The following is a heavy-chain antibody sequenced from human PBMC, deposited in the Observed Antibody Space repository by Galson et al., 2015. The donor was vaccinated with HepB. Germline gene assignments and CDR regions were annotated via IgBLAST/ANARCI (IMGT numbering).Heavy chain of an antibody. CDR2: IRCSSIVI. CDR1: GFTFSDYR. J-gene: IGHJ1*01. CDR3: TRDFAERATAY. V-gene: IGHV3-48*02. Sequence: SLRLSCAVSGFTFSDYRMGWVRQAPGKGLEWVSNIRCSSIVIYYADSVKGRFTISRDNAKNILSLQMNSLTDEDTAVYYCTRDFAERATAYWGRGTVLTVPS. D-gene: IGHD5-24*01.